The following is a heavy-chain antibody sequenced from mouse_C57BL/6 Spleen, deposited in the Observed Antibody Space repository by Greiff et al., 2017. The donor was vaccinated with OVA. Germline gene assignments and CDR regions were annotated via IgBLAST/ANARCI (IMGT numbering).Heavy chain of an antibody. Sequence: QVQLQQSGAELVRPGTSVKVSCKASGYAFTNYLIEWVKQRPGQGLEWFGVINPGSGGTNYNEKFKGKATLTADKSSSTAYMQLSSLTSEDSAVYFCAREGKLLRSSFAYWGQGTLVTVSA. D-gene: IGHD1-1*01. CDR1: GYAFTNYL. CDR3: AREGKLLRSSFAY. V-gene: IGHV1-54*01. CDR2: INPGSGGT. J-gene: IGHJ3*01.